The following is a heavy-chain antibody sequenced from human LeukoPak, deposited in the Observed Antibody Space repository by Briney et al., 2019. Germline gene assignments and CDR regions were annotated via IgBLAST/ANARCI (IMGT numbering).Heavy chain of an antibody. CDR1: GGSFSGYY. J-gene: IGHJ3*02. Sequence: SETLSLTCAVYGGSFSGYYWSWIRQPPGKGLEWIGEINHSGSTNYNPSLKSRVTISVDTSKNQFSLKLSSVTAADTAVYYCARGENFYDSSAYYQGDACDIWGQGTMVTVSS. D-gene: IGHD3-22*01. V-gene: IGHV4-34*01. CDR2: INHSGST. CDR3: ARGENFYDSSAYYQGDACDI.